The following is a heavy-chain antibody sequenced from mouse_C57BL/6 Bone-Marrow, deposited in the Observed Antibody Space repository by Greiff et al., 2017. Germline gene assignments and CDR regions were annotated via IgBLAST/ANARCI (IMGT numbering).Heavy chain of an antibody. V-gene: IGHV1-64*01. CDR3: ARGPYYYGPFDY. Sequence: QVQLQQSGAELVKPGASVKLSCKASGYTFTSYWMHWVKQRPGQGLEWIGMIHPNSGSTNYNEKFKSKATLTVDKSSNTAYMQLSSLTSEDSAVYYCARGPYYYGPFDYWGQGTTLTVSS. J-gene: IGHJ2*01. CDR1: GYTFTSYW. D-gene: IGHD1-1*01. CDR2: IHPNSGST.